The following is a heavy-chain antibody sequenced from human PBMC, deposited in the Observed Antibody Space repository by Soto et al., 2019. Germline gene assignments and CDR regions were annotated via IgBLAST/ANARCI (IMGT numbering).Heavy chain of an antibody. CDR1: GFTFSSYW. CDR3: AREDCSSTSCYDYYYYGMDV. J-gene: IGHJ6*02. V-gene: IGHV3-7*01. CDR2: IKQDGSEK. D-gene: IGHD2-2*01. Sequence: ESGGGLVQPGGSLRLSCAASGFTFSSYWMSWVRQAPGKGLEWVANIKQDGSEKYYVDSVKGRFTISRDNAKNSLYLQMNSLRAEDTAVYYCAREDCSSTSCYDYYYYGMDVWGQGTTVTVSS.